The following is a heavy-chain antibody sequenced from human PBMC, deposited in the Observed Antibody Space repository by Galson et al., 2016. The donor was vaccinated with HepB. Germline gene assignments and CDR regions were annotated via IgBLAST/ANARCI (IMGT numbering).Heavy chain of an antibody. Sequence: SLRLSCAASVFTVRHHYMSWVRQAPGKGLEWVSLTYSGGNTRYADSMKGRFTVSRDSSKNTLYLQMNSLRDEDTSVYYCTGGPLAERYWGQGTLVTVSS. D-gene: IGHD3-3*02. V-gene: IGHV3-53*01. CDR3: TGGPLAERY. J-gene: IGHJ1*01. CDR1: VFTVRHHY. CDR2: TYSGGNT.